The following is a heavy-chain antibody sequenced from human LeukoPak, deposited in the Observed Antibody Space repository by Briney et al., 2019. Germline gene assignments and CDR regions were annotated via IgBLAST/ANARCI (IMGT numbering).Heavy chain of an antibody. D-gene: IGHD4-23*01. CDR1: GGSIRSSYYY. V-gene: IGHV4-39*07. CDR3: ARVRPGGNDAFDI. Sequence: SETLSLTCTVSGGSIRSSYYYWGWIRQPPGKGLEWIGSIYDSGSTYYNPSLKSRVTISVDRSKNQFSLKLSSVTAADTAVYYCARVRPGGNDAFDIWGQGTMVTVSS. J-gene: IGHJ3*02. CDR2: IYDSGST.